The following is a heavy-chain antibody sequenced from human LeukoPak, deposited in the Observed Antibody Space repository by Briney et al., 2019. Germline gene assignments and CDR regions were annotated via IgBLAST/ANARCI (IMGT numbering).Heavy chain of an antibody. J-gene: IGHJ4*02. Sequence: GASVKVSCKASGYTFTGYYLHWVRQAPGQGLEWMAWINPSSGATNYAPKFQGRVTVTRDTSINTAYMELSSLRSDDTAVYYCATYSGSYSTDYWGQGTLVTVSS. CDR3: ATYSGSYSTDY. CDR1: GYTFTGYY. D-gene: IGHD1-26*01. V-gene: IGHV1-2*02. CDR2: INPSSGAT.